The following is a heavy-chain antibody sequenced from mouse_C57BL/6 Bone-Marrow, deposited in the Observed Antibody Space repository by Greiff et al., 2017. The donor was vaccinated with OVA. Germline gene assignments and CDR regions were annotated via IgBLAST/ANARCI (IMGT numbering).Heavy chain of an antibody. CDR2: ISDGGSYT. J-gene: IGHJ4*01. Sequence: EVKLVESGGGLVKPGGSLKLSCAASGFTFSSYAMSWVRQTPEKRLEWVATISDGGSYTYYPDNVKGRFTISRDNAKNNLYLQMSHLKSEDTAMYYCARPSMDDWGQGTSVTVSS. CDR1: GFTFSSYA. CDR3: ARPSMDD. V-gene: IGHV5-4*03.